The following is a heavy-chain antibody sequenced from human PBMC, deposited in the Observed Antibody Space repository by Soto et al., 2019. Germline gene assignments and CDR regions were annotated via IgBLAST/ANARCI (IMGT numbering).Heavy chain of an antibody. D-gene: IGHD4-17*01. CDR3: AKGASSTVFAFNDY. J-gene: IGHJ4*02. CDR1: GFTFDDYA. CDR2: ISWNSGNL. Sequence: EVQLVESAGCLVQPGRSLTFSCAASGFTFDDYAMLWVRQPPGKGLEWVSSISWNSGNLGYADSVKGRFTISRDNAKNSLYLQMNSLRGEDTALYYCAKGASSTVFAFNDYWGQGTQVTVSS. V-gene: IGHV3-9*01.